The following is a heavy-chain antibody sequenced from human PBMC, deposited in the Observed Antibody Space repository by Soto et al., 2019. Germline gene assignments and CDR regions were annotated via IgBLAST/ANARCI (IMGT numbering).Heavy chain of an antibody. CDR3: AKHPPGSSGYYYGYFDF. D-gene: IGHD3-22*01. CDR2: ISGGSGTT. J-gene: IGHJ4*02. V-gene: IGHV3-23*01. Sequence: GGSLRLSCAASGFTFSSHAMSWVRQAPGKGLEWVSAISGGSGTTSYGDSVKGRFTISRDNSKNTLYLQMNSLRAEDTAVYYCAKHPPGSSGYYYGYFDFWGQGTLVTAPQ. CDR1: GFTFSSHA.